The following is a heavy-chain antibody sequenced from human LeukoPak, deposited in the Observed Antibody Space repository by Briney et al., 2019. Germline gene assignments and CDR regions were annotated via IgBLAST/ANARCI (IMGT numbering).Heavy chain of an antibody. CDR3: ARFWSDYYKYFDY. D-gene: IGHD3-3*01. CDR2: IKQDGGEK. CDR1: GFTFSSYW. V-gene: IGHV3-7*01. J-gene: IGHJ4*02. Sequence: PGGSLRLSCAASGFTFSSYWMSWVRQAPGKGLEWVANIKQDGGEKYYVDSVKGRFTISRDNAKNSLYLQMNSLRAEDTAIYYCARFWSDYYKYFDYWGQGTLVTVSS.